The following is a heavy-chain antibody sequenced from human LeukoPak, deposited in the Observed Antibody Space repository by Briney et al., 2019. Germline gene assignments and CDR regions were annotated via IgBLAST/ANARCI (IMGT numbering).Heavy chain of an antibody. CDR3: AKCILTGYYKGYMDV. Sequence: SGGSLRLSCAASGFTFSSYAMHWVRQAPGKGLEWVALISYDGSNKYYADSVKARFIISRDNSKNTLYLQINSLRAEDTAVYYCAKCILTGYYKGYMDVWGKGTTVTISS. V-gene: IGHV3-30*04. CDR1: GFTFSSYA. D-gene: IGHD3-9*01. J-gene: IGHJ6*03. CDR2: ISYDGSNK.